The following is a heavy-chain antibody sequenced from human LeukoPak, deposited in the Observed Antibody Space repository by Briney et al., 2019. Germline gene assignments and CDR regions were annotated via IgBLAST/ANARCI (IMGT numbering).Heavy chain of an antibody. Sequence: GGSLRLSCAASGFTLSSYAMSWVRQGPGKGLEWVSAISVSGNTYHADSVKGRFTISRDNAKNSLYLQMNSLRAEDTAVYYCARSRWELLNLFDYWGQGTLVTVSS. CDR2: ISVSGNT. D-gene: IGHD1-26*01. CDR3: ARSRWELLNLFDY. V-gene: IGHV3-23*01. J-gene: IGHJ4*02. CDR1: GFTLSSYA.